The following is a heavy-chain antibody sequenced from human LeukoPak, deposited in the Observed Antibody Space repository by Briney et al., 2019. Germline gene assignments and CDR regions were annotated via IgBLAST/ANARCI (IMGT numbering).Heavy chain of an antibody. D-gene: IGHD2-21*01. V-gene: IGHV1-46*01. CDR1: GYTFTSYY. J-gene: IGHJ6*03. CDR2: INPSGGST. Sequence: ASVKVSCKASGYTFTSYYMHWVRQAPGQGLEWMGIINPSGGSTSYAQKFQGRVTMTRDTSTSTVYMELSSLRSEDTAVYYCARAYCGGDCPYYYYMDVWGKGTTVTVSS. CDR3: ARAYCGGDCPYYYYMDV.